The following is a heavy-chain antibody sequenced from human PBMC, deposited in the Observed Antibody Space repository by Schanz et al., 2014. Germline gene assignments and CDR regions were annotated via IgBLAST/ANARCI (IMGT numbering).Heavy chain of an antibody. V-gene: IGHV1-3*01. CDR1: GYTFTSYD. Sequence: QVQLVQSGAEVKQPGASVKVSCKASGYTFTSYDINWVRQAPGQSLEWLGWINPANGNTHYSPRLNGRVSISSDTAASTVYLHFSSLKSDDTAVYYCARDLIVAAESWFDPWGQGTPITVSS. D-gene: IGHD6-13*01. J-gene: IGHJ5*02. CDR2: INPANGNT. CDR3: ARDLIVAAESWFDP.